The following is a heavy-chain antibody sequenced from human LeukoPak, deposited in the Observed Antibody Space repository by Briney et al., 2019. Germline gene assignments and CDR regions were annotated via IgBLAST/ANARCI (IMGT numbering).Heavy chain of an antibody. CDR2: ISSSSSTI. CDR1: GFTFSSYS. D-gene: IGHD3-3*01. V-gene: IGHV3-48*01. J-gene: IGHJ6*03. CDR3: ARGDYDFWSGYYTRYYYYMDV. Sequence: GGSLRLSCAASGFTFSSYSMNWVRQAPGKGLEWVSYISSSSSTIYYADSVKGRFTISRDNAKNSLYLQMNSLRAEDTAVYYCARGDYDFWSGYYTRYYYYMDVWGKGTTVTVSS.